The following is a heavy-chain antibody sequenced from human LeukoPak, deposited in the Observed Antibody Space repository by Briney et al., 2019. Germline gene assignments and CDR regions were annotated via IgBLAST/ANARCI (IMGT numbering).Heavy chain of an antibody. V-gene: IGHV3-53*01. D-gene: IGHD3-9*01. CDR1: GFTVSSHY. J-gene: IGHJ4*02. Sequence: PGGSLRLSCAASGFTVSSHYMSWVRQAPGKGLEWVSVIYSGGATYYTDSVKGRFTISRDNSKNTVYLQMNSLRAEDTAVYYCARDRGDFDLDYWGQGALVAVSS. CDR3: ARDRGDFDLDY. CDR2: IYSGGAT.